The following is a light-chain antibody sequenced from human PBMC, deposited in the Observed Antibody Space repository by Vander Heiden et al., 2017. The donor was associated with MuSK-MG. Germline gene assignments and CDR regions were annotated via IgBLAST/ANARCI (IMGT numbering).Light chain of an antibody. V-gene: IGKV1-39*01. CDR3: QQSYSTPIT. J-gene: IGKJ5*01. CDR1: QSISSY. CDR2: AAS. Sequence: SPSSLSASVGDRVTITCRASQSISSYLNWYQQKPGKAPKLLIYAASSLQSGVPSRFSGSGSGTDFTLTISSLQPEDFATYYCQQSYSTPITFGQGTRLEIK.